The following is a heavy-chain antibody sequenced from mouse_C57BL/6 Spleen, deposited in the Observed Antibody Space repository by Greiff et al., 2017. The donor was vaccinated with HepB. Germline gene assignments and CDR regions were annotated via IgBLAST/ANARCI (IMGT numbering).Heavy chain of an antibody. Sequence: QVQLQQSGAELVRPGASVKLSCKASGYTFTDYYINWVKQRPGQGLEWIARIYPGSGNTYYNEKFKGKATLTAEKSSSTAYMQLSSLTSEDSAVYFCAREVIYYYGSSYRYFDVWGTGTTVTVSS. J-gene: IGHJ1*03. CDR2: IYPGSGNT. CDR3: AREVIYYYGSSYRYFDV. CDR1: GYTFTDYY. V-gene: IGHV1-76*01. D-gene: IGHD1-1*01.